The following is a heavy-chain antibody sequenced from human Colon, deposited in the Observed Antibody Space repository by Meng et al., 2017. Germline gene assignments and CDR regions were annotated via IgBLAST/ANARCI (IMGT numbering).Heavy chain of an antibody. CDR2: ARIDYANT. D-gene: IGHD3-16*01. J-gene: IGHJ4*02. CDR3: ARDYWGSLDF. V-gene: IGHV4-61*08. CDR1: GPPVRSPDHQ. Sequence: QGQLQGSGLGPVRASETLPLICAVSGPPVRSPDHQWGWVRQRPGKGLEWIGYARIDYANTNYNPSLKSRVNVSLDTSKNQFSLNVRSVTAADTAVYYCARDYWGSLDFWGQGILVTVSS.